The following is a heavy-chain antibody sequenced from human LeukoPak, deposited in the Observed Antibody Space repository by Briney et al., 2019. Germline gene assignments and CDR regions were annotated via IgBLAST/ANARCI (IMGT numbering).Heavy chain of an antibody. CDR2: IWYDGSNK. CDR3: ARDQDGYYYFDY. D-gene: IGHD4-17*01. Sequence: GRSLRLSCAASGFTFSSYGMHWVRQAPGKGLEWVAVIWYDGSNKYYAGSVKGRFTISRDNSKNTLYLQMNSLRAEDTAVYYCARDQDGYYYFDYWGQGTLVTVSS. J-gene: IGHJ4*02. V-gene: IGHV3-33*01. CDR1: GFTFSSYG.